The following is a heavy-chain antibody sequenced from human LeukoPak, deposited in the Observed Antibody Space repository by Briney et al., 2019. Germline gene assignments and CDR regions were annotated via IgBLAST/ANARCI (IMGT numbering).Heavy chain of an antibody. D-gene: IGHD5-12*01. CDR3: AGSPRGYDPYYFDY. V-gene: IGHV3-7*01. Sequence: GGSLRLSCAASGFTFSSYWMSWVRQAPGKGLEWVANIKQDGSEKYYVDSVKGRFTISRDNAKNSLYLQMNSLRAEDTAVYYCAGSPRGYDPYYFDYWGQGTLVTVSS. J-gene: IGHJ4*02. CDR1: GFTFSSYW. CDR2: IKQDGSEK.